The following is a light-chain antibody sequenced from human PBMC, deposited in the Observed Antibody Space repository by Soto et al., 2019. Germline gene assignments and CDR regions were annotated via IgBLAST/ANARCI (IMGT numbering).Light chain of an antibody. Sequence: EVVLTQSPGTLSLSPGERASLSCRASQSVSNNYLAWYQQKPGQSPKLLIFGSSDRATGIPDRFSGSGSGTDFTLTISRLQPDDFATYYCQQYNSYSPTFGQGTKVEIK. J-gene: IGKJ1*01. CDR2: GSS. V-gene: IGKV3-20*01. CDR1: QSVSNNY. CDR3: QQYNSYSPT.